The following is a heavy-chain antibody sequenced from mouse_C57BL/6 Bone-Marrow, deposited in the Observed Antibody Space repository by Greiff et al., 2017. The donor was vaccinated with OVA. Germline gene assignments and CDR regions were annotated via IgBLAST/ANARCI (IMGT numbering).Heavy chain of an antibody. CDR2: ISSGGSYT. CDR1: GFTFSSYG. Sequence: EVKLQESGGGLVKPGGSLKLSCAASGFTFSSYGMSWVRQTPDKRLEWVATISSGGSYTYYPDSVKGRFTISRDNAKNTLYLQMSSLKSEDTAMYYCARRGGYAMDYWGQGTSVTVSS. J-gene: IGHJ4*01. V-gene: IGHV5-6*03. CDR3: ARRGGYAMDY.